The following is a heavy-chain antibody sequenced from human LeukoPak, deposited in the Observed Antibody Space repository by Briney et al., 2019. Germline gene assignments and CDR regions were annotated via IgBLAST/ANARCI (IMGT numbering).Heavy chain of an antibody. CDR1: ELTFSDYY. CDR2: ISSRGSTT. Sequence: KSGGSLRLSCAASELTFSDYYMSWIRQAPGKGLEWIAYISSRGSTTYYADSVKGRFTVSRDNAEKSLYLQMNSLRAEDTAVYYCARRIRAVNQVAQHGDYFWFDPWGQGTLVTVSS. J-gene: IGHJ5*02. CDR3: ARRIRAVNQVAQHGDYFWFDP. D-gene: IGHD4-17*01. V-gene: IGHV3-11*01.